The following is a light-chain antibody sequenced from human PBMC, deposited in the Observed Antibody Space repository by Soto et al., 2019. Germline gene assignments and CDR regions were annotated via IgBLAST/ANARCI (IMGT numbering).Light chain of an antibody. J-gene: IGLJ1*01. CDR2: EVS. V-gene: IGLV2-14*01. CDR1: SSSIGGYNV. Sequence: QSVLTQPASVSGSPGQSITISCSGTSSSIGGYNVVSWYQQHPGKAPKLMIYEVSNRPSGVSNRFSGSKSGNTASLTISGLQAEDEADYYCSSYTSSSSYVFGTGTKVTVL. CDR3: SSYTSSSSYV.